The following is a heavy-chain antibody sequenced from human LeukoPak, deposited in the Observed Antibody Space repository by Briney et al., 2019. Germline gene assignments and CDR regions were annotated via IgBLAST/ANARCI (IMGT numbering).Heavy chain of an antibody. V-gene: IGHV3-23*01. CDR2: ISGSSSTT. Sequence: GGSLRLSCAASGFTFSSNNMHWVRQAPGKGLEWLSFISGSSSTTYYADSVKGRFTISRDNSKNTLYLQMNSLRAEDTAVYYCAKDSRGGYYDSSGYILAYWGQGTLVTVSS. J-gene: IGHJ4*02. CDR3: AKDSRGGYYDSSGYILAY. D-gene: IGHD3-22*01. CDR1: GFTFSSNN.